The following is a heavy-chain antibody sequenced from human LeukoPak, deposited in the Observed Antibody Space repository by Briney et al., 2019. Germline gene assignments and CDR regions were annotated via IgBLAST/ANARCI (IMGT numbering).Heavy chain of an antibody. J-gene: IGHJ4*02. CDR1: GGSISSSSYY. CDR3: ASERAYYYDSSGYNFDY. V-gene: IGHV4-39*07. Sequence: SETLSLTCTVSGGSISSSSYYWGWIRQPPGKGLEWIGSIYYSGSTYYNPSLKSRVTISVDTSKNQFSLKLSSVTAADTAVYYCASERAYYYDSSGYNFDYWGQGTLVTVSS. CDR2: IYYSGST. D-gene: IGHD3-22*01.